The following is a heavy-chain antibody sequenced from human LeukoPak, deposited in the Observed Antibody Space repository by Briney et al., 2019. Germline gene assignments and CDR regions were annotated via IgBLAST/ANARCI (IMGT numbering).Heavy chain of an antibody. CDR3: AKAIAAVAGYDAFDT. J-gene: IGHJ3*02. V-gene: IGHV3-9*01. CDR1: GFRVEDFA. CDR2: ISWSGAQL. Sequence: GGSLRLSCAASGFRVEDFAMFWVRQVSGKGLEWVSFISWSGAQLGYADFVEGRFTISRDNAKNSLYLELSGLRPEDTAMYFCAKAIAAVAGYDAFDTWGQGTMVTVSS. D-gene: IGHD6-19*01.